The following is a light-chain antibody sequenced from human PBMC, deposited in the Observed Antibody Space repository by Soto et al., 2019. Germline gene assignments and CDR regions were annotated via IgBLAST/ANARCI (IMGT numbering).Light chain of an antibody. CDR3: GSWDSSLSPYV. Sequence: VLAQPRSVSASPGQKVTISCSGSSSNIGGNSVSWYQQLPGTAPKLLIYDDNKRPSGIPDRFSGSKSGTSATLGITGFQTGDEADYYCGSWDSSLSPYVFRTGTKVTVL. CDR1: SSNIGGNS. V-gene: IGLV1-51*01. CDR2: DDN. J-gene: IGLJ1*01.